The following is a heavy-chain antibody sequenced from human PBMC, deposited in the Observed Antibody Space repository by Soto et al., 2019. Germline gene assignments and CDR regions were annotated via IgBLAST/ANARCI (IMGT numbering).Heavy chain of an antibody. V-gene: IGHV1-18*01. J-gene: IGHJ4*02. CDR3: ARNRLVVPADC. CDR2: ISAYNGNT. Sequence: QVQLVQSGAEVKKPGASVKVSCKASGYTFTSYGISWVRQAPGQGLEWMGWISAYNGNTNYAQKLQGRVTMTKDTSTSKAYMELRSLRTDETGGYYLARNRLVVPADCWGQGTLVTVSS. CDR1: GYTFTSYG. D-gene: IGHD2-2*01.